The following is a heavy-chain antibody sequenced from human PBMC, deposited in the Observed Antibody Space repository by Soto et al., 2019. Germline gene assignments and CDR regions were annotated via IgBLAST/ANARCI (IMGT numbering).Heavy chain of an antibody. V-gene: IGHV1-18*01. Sequence: QVQLVQSGAEVKKPGASVKVSCKASDYTFTSYGISWVRQAPGQGREWMGWISAYNGNTKYAQKFQGRVTMTTDTPTSTADRELRSLRSDDAAGYYCAGDLAVALIDYWGQGTLVTVSS. D-gene: IGHD6-19*01. J-gene: IGHJ4*02. CDR2: ISAYNGNT. CDR1: DYTFTSYG. CDR3: AGDLAVALIDY.